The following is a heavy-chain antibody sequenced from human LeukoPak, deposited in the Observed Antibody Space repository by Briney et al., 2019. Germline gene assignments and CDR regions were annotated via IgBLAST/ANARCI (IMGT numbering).Heavy chain of an antibody. CDR1: GFSFSSYA. Sequence: PGGSLRLSCAASGFSFSSYAMSWVRQAPGKGLEWVSTIIGSGSSTYYADSVKGRFPISRANAKNTLYLPMSSLRAEDTAVYYCAKVRGSNREPFDYWGQGTLVTVSS. D-gene: IGHD1-14*01. CDR2: IIGSGSST. J-gene: IGHJ4*02. V-gene: IGHV3-23*01. CDR3: AKVRGSNREPFDY.